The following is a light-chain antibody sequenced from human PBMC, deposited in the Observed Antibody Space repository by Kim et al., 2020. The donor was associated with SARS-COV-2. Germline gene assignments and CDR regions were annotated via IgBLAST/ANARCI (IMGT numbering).Light chain of an antibody. J-gene: IGLJ3*02. CDR1: SSNIGSNY. CDR2: RNN. Sequence: GQRVTISCSGSSSNIGSNYVYWYQQLPGTAPKLLIYRNNQRPSGVPDRFSGSKSGTSASLAISGLRSEDEADYYCAALDDSLSGWVFGGGTKLTVL. CDR3: AALDDSLSGWV. V-gene: IGLV1-47*01.